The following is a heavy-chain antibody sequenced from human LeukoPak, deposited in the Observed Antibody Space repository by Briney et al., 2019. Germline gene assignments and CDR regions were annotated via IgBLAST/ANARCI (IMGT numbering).Heavy chain of an antibody. J-gene: IGHJ4*02. V-gene: IGHV4-39*01. CDR1: GGSISSSSYY. D-gene: IGHD3-22*01. CDR2: IYYSGST. CDR3: ARRGTYYYDSSGYLYYFDY. Sequence: SETLSLTCTVSGGSISSSSYYWGWIRQPPGKGLEWIGSIYYSGSTYYNPSLKSRVTISVDTSKNQFSLKLSSVTAADTAVYYCARRGTYYYDSSGYLYYFDYWGQGTLVTVSS.